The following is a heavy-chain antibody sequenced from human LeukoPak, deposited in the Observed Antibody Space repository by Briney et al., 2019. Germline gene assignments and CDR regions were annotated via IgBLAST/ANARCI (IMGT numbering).Heavy chain of an antibody. CDR3: SRVGSYCFEY. J-gene: IGHJ4*02. CDR2: IDYSGAT. D-gene: IGHD3-10*01. V-gene: IGHV4-59*07. Sequence: SDTLTLTCTVSGGSFSTYYWTWIRQPPGKGLEWIGYIDYSGATNYNPSLKSRVTMSVDTSKHQFSLKLSSVTAADTAVYYCSRVGSYCFEYWGQGTLVTVSS. CDR1: GGSFSTYY.